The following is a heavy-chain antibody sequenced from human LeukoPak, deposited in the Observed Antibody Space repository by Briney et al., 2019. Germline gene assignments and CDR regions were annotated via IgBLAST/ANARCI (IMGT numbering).Heavy chain of an antibody. CDR3: VRGLSGVSSWYFDL. CDR1: GFTFSSYA. CDR2: LHSGGHT. D-gene: IGHD7-27*01. Sequence: GGPLRLSCAASGFTFSSYAVSWVRQAPGKGLVWISALHSGGHTFYADSVRGRFTISRDISKNTLYLQMNDLGAEDTALYYCVRGLSGVSSWYFDLWGRGTLVSVSS. V-gene: IGHV3-23*01. J-gene: IGHJ2*01.